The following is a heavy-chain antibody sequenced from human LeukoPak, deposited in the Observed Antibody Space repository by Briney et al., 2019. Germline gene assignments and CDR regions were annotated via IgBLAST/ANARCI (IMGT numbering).Heavy chain of an antibody. D-gene: IGHD3-10*01. J-gene: IGHJ4*02. CDR2: IYHSGST. V-gene: IGHV4-30-2*01. Sequence: PSQTLSLTCAVSGGSISSGGYSWSWIRQPPGKGLEWIGYIYHSGSTYYNPSLKSRVTISVDRSKNQFSLKLSSVTAEDTAVYYCASSIPGGYYFDYWGQGTLVTVSS. CDR1: GGSISSGGYS. CDR3: ASSIPGGYYFDY.